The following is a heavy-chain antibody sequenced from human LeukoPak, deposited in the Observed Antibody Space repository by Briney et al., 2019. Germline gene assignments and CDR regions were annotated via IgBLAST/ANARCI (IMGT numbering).Heavy chain of an antibody. J-gene: IGHJ4*02. Sequence: GESLKISCKGSGYSFTSYWIGWVRQMPGKGLEWMGIIYPGDSDTRYSPSFQGQVTISADKSISTAYLQRSSLKASDTAMYYCARRKRLIAARGYYFDYWGQGTLVTVSS. CDR1: GYSFTSYW. CDR3: ARRKRLIAARGYYFDY. CDR2: IYPGDSDT. V-gene: IGHV5-51*01. D-gene: IGHD6-6*01.